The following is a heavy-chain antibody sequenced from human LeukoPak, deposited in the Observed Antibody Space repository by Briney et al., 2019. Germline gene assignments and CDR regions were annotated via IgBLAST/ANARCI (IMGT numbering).Heavy chain of an antibody. Sequence: ASVKVSCKVSGYTLTELSMHWVRQAPGKGLEWMGGFGPEDGETIYAQKFQGRVTMTEDTSTDTAYTELSSLRSEDTAVYYCATGVYSYGYWRGAFDIWGQGTMVTVSS. J-gene: IGHJ3*02. V-gene: IGHV1-24*01. CDR1: GYTLTELS. CDR2: FGPEDGET. D-gene: IGHD5-18*01. CDR3: ATGVYSYGYWRGAFDI.